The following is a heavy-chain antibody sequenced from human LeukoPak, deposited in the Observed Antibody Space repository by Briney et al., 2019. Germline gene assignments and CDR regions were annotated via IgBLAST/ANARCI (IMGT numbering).Heavy chain of an antibody. J-gene: IGHJ4*02. CDR1: GFTFSSYG. D-gene: IGHD5-18*01. CDR3: ARLDTAIF. Sequence: GGSLRLSCEASGFTFSSYGMHWVRQAPGKGLEWVAVISYDGSNEYYTDSVKGRFTISRDNAKNSLYLQMNSLRAEDTAVYYCARLDTAIFWGQGTLVTVSS. V-gene: IGHV3-30*03. CDR2: ISYDGSNE.